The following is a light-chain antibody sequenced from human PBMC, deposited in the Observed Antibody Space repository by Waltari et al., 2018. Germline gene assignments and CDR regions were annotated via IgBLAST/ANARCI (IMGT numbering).Light chain of an antibody. CDR2: WAS. Sequence: DIVMTQPPDSLAVSLGARATINCTSSQSLFYSSNSKNYLAGYQQKPGQSPKLLIYWASTRESGVPDRFSGSGSGTDFTLTISTLQAEDVAVYYCHQYYSLFTFGPGTKVDIK. J-gene: IGKJ3*01. CDR1: QSLFYSSNSKNY. V-gene: IGKV4-1*01. CDR3: HQYYSLFT.